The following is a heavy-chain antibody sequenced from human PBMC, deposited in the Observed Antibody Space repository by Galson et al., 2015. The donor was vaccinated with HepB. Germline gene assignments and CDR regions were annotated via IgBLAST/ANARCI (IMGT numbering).Heavy chain of an antibody. CDR1: GGSFSSFG. CDR2: IIPFFGTT. D-gene: IGHD3-10*01. V-gene: IGHV1-69*06. J-gene: IGHJ4*02. Sequence: SVKVSCKASGGSFSSFGTSRVRQAPGQGPEWMGEIIPFFGTTNYAPKFQGRITISADKSTSTVYMEMTSLTSDDTAMYYCARPAARGIFFHFWGQGTVVTVSS. CDR3: ARPAARGIFFHF.